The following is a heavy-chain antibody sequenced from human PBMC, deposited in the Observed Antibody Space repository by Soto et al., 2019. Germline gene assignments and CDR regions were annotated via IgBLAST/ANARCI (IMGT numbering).Heavy chain of an antibody. Sequence: QVQLVQSGAEVKKPGASVKVSCKASGYTFTSYDINWVRQATGQGLEWMGWMNPNSGNTGYAQKFQGRGTMTRNTSISTAYMELSSLRSEDTAVYYWARGKEWLGALDYWGQGTLVTVSS. CDR3: ARGKEWLGALDY. CDR2: MNPNSGNT. CDR1: GYTFTSYD. J-gene: IGHJ4*02. D-gene: IGHD6-19*01. V-gene: IGHV1-8*01.